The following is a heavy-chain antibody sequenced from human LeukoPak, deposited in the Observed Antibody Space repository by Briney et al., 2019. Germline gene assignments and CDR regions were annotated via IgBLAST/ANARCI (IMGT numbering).Heavy chain of an antibody. J-gene: IGHJ6*03. CDR1: GGSISSSSYY. CDR2: IYYSGST. V-gene: IGHV4-39*07. CDR3: ARYTECSGGSCYRRNYYYYMDV. Sequence: SETLSLTCTVSGGSISSSSYYWGWIRQPPGKGLEWIGSIYYSGSTYYSPSLKSRVTISVDTSKNQFSLKLSSVTAADTAVYYCARYTECSGGSCYRRNYYYYMDVWGKGTTVTISS. D-gene: IGHD2-15*01.